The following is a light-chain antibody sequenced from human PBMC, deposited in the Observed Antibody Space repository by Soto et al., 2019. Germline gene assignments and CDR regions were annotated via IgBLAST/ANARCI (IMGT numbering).Light chain of an antibody. Sequence: DIQMTQSLSSLSASVGDRVTITCRASQSIGRHLNWYQQTPGRAPSLLIYGASSLQSGVPARFSASGFGTDFTLTISSLQPEDVATYYCQQTHYAPWTFGLGTKVEI. CDR1: QSIGRH. CDR3: QQTHYAPWT. V-gene: IGKV1-39*01. CDR2: GAS. J-gene: IGKJ1*01.